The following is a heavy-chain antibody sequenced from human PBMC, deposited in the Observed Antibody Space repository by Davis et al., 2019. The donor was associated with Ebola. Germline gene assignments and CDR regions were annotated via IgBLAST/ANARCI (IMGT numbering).Heavy chain of an antibody. CDR3: AKVGYGWYYYFDS. D-gene: IGHD6-19*01. CDR2: ISRSGGST. Sequence: GESLKISCAASGFTFSSSGMSWVRQAPGKGLEWVSAISRSGGSTYYADSVKGRFTISRDNSKNTLSLQMDSLRAEDTAVYSCAKVGYGWYYYFDSWGPGTLVTVSS. CDR1: GFTFSSSG. J-gene: IGHJ4*02. V-gene: IGHV3-23*01.